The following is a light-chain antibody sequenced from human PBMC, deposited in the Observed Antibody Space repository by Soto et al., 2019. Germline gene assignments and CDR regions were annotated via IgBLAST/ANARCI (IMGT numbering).Light chain of an antibody. Sequence: QSVLTQPRSVSGSPGQSVTITYTGTSSDVGGYDYVSWYQQHPGKAPKLIIYDVSERPSGVPDRFSGSKSGNTASLTISGLQAEDEADYYCCSYAGTYNLLYVFGTGTKLTVL. CDR2: DVS. V-gene: IGLV2-11*01. CDR1: SSDVGGYDY. CDR3: CSYAGTYNLLYV. J-gene: IGLJ1*01.